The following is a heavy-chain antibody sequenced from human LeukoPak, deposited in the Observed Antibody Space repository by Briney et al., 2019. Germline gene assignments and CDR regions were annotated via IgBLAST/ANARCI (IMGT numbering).Heavy chain of an antibody. J-gene: IGHJ4*02. CDR2: MYYSGNS. CDR3: GSRRTAMFGVIKGPIDY. V-gene: IGHV4-59*11. CDR1: GASIRSHY. D-gene: IGHD3-3*01. Sequence: SETLSLTCTVSGASIRSHYWSWIRQPPGKGLEWIEYMYYSGNSNYNPALKSRVSISFDTSKNQFSLKLTSVTAADTAVYYCGSRRTAMFGVIKGPIDYWGQGTLVTVSS.